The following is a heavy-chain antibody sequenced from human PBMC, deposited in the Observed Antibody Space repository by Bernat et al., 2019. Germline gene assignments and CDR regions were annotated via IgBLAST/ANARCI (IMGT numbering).Heavy chain of an antibody. V-gene: IGHV4-34*01. J-gene: IGHJ4*02. CDR2: INHSGST. D-gene: IGHD3-22*01. CDR3: ARGSTYYYDSSGYYGY. Sequence: QVQLQQWGAGLLKPSETLSLTCAVYGGSFSGYYWSWIRQPPGKGLEWIGEINHSGSTNYNPSLKSRVTISVDTSKNQFSLKLSSVTAADTAVYYCARGSTYYYDSSGYYGYWGQGTLVTVYS. CDR1: GGSFSGYY.